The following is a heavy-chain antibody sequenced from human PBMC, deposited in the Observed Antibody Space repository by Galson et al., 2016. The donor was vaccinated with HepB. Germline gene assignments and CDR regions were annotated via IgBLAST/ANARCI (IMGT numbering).Heavy chain of an antibody. CDR1: GFIVSDYW. D-gene: IGHD6-25*01. J-gene: IGHJ4*02. CDR3: AAHKRQRVSDYEDY. CDR2: ISPDGTSI. V-gene: IGHV3-74*01. Sequence: SLRLSCAASGFIVSDYWVHWVRQPPGKGLVWVSRISPDGTSIAYADSVKGRFTISRDNAKNTLYLQMNSLRAEDTAVYFCAAHKRQRVSDYEDYWGQGILVSVSS.